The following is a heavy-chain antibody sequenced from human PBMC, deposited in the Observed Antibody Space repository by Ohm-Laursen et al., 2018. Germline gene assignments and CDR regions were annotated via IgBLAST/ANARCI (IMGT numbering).Heavy chain of an antibody. CDR1: GGSFSGYY. D-gene: IGHD6-19*01. V-gene: IGHV4-34*01. J-gene: IGHJ4*02. Sequence: GTLSLTCAVYGGSFSGYYWNWIRQPPGKGLEWIGEINHSRSTKYNSSFKSRVTISVDTSKNQLSLKLSSVTAADTAVYYCARGFSGWWGRIDYWGQGILVTVSS. CDR2: INHSRST. CDR3: ARGFSGWWGRIDY.